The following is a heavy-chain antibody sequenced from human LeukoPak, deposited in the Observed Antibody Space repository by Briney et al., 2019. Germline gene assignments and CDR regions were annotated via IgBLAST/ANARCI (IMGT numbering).Heavy chain of an antibody. CDR2: ISGGDGST. D-gene: IGHD1-26*01. Sequence: PGGSLRLSCAASGFTFTSYSMYWVRQAPGKGLEWVSTISGGDGSTYYADSVKGRFTISRDNSKNTLYLQVNSLRAEDTAVYYCAKGGKWDVTPFDYWGQGTLVTVSS. J-gene: IGHJ4*02. CDR1: GFTFTSYS. CDR3: AKGGKWDVTPFDY. V-gene: IGHV3-23*01.